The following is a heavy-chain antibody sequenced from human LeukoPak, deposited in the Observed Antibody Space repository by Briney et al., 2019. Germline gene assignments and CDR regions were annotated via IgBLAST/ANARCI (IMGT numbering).Heavy chain of an antibody. V-gene: IGHV1-46*01. CDR1: GYTFTSYY. CDR3: ARDNSLRDTAWWFDP. J-gene: IGHJ5*02. D-gene: IGHD5-24*01. Sequence: ASVKVSCKASGYTFTSYYMHWVRQAPGQGLEWIGIINPSGDNTWYAQKFQGRVSMTRDMATSTDYLEVSSLRPEDTAVYYCARDNSLRDTAWWFDPWGQGTLVTVSS. CDR2: INPSGDNT.